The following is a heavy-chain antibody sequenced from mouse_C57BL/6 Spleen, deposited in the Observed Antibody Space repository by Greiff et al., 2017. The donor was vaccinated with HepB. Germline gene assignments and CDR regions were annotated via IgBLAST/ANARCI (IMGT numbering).Heavy chain of an antibody. CDR3: APTTVVATSYYAMDY. J-gene: IGHJ4*01. D-gene: IGHD1-1*01. V-gene: IGHV5-17*01. CDR2: ISSGSSTI. Sequence: DVMLVESGGGLVKPGGSLKLSCAASGFTFSDYGMHWVRQAPEKGLEWVAYISSGSSTIYYADTVKGRFTISRDNAKNTLFLQMTSLRSEDTAMYYCAPTTVVATSYYAMDYWGQGTSVTVSS. CDR1: GFTFSDYG.